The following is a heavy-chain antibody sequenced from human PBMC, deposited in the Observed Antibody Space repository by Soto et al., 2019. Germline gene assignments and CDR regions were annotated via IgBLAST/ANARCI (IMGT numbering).Heavy chain of an antibody. Sequence: QLQLQESGPGLVKPSETLSLTCTVSGGSISSSSYYWGWIRQPPGKGLEWIGSIYYSGSTYYNPSLKSRVPISDATSKNPFSLKLSSVTAADTAVYYCARHEAPSGWYFDYWGQGTLVTVSS. D-gene: IGHD6-19*01. CDR3: ARHEAPSGWYFDY. J-gene: IGHJ4*02. CDR2: IYYSGST. CDR1: GGSISSSSYY. V-gene: IGHV4-39*01.